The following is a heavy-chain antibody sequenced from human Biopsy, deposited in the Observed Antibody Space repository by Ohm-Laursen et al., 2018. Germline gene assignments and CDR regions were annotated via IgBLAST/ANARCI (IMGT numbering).Heavy chain of an antibody. D-gene: IGHD2-8*02. J-gene: IGHJ5*02. CDR1: GFTFDTYW. V-gene: IGHV3-7*01. CDR3: ARYSLVGGLS. CDR2: INQGGSEN. Sequence: SLRLSCAASGFTFDTYWMSWVRQAPGKGLEWVANINQGGSENYYVESVKGRFTISRDNAKNSLYLQMNSLRAEDTAVYYCARYSLVGGLSWGQGTLVTVSS.